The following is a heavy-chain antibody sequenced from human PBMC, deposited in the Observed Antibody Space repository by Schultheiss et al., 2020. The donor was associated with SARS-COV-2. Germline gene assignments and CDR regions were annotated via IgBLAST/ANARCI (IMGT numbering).Heavy chain of an antibody. CDR3: ARDYCGGCFQH. D-gene: IGHD2-21*01. CDR1: GFTFSSYG. CDR2: ISSSSSYI. J-gene: IGHJ1*01. V-gene: IGHV3-21*01. Sequence: GGSLRLSCAASGFTFSSYGMHWVRQAPGKGLEWVSSISSSSSYIYYADSVKGRFTISRDNAKNSLYLQMNSLRAEDTAVYYCARDYCGGCFQHWGQGTLVTVSS.